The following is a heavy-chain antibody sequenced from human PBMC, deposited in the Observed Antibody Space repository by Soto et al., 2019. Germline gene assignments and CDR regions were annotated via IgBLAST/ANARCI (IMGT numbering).Heavy chain of an antibody. Sequence: EGSLRLSCAASGFTFSRHWMTWVRQAPGKGLEWVANINPDGSEKFSVDSVKGRFTISRDNAKNSLYLQMNSLRAEDTAVYFCARGYSSSPLFEDYSDYWGPRALFTVST. J-gene: IGHJ4*02. V-gene: IGHV3-7*04. D-gene: IGHD6-13*01. CDR1: GFTFSRHW. CDR2: INPDGSEK. CDR3: ARGYSSSPLFEDYSDY.